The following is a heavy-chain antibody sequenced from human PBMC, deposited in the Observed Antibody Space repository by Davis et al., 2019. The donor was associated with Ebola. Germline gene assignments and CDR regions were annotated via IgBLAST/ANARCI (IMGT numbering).Heavy chain of an antibody. Sequence: AASVKVSCKASGYIFRSYGISWVRQAPGQGLEWMGWISTYNGNTKYAQNFQGRVTMTTDTSTDTAYMELRSLRSDDTAVYYCARDGAATVIEYWGQGSLVTVSS. J-gene: IGHJ4*02. CDR1: GYIFRSYG. CDR2: ISTYNGNT. V-gene: IGHV1-18*04. CDR3: ARDGAATVIEY. D-gene: IGHD6-25*01.